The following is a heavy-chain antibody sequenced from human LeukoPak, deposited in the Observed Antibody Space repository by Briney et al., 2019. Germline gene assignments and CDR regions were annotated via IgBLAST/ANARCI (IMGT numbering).Heavy chain of an antibody. J-gene: IGHJ4*02. CDR1: GFTFSSYN. CDR2: ISSSSSYI. CDR3: ARLRLGELSFDY. V-gene: IGHV3-21*01. Sequence: GGSLRLSCAASGFTFSSYNMNWVRQAPGKGLEWVSSISSSSSYIYYADSVKGRFTISRDNAKNSLYLQMNSLRAEDTAVYYCARLRLGELSFDYWGQGTLVTVSS. D-gene: IGHD3-16*02.